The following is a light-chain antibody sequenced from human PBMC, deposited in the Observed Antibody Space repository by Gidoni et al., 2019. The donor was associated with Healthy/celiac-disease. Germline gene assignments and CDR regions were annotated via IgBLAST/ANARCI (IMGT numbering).Light chain of an antibody. CDR2: KAS. Sequence: DIQMTQSPSTQSASVGDRVTITCRASQSISSWLAWYQQKPGKAPKNLIYKASSLESGVPSRFSGSGSGTEFTLTISSLQPDDFATYYCQQQGTFGQGTKVEIK. J-gene: IGKJ1*01. CDR1: QSISSW. CDR3: QQQGT. V-gene: IGKV1-5*03.